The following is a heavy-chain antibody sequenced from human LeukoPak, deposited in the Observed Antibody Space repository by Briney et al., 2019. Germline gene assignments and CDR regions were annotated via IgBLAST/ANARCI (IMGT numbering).Heavy chain of an antibody. CDR1: GFTFSSYA. CDR2: ISGSGVGT. CDR3: AREGGYSSS. D-gene: IGHD6-13*01. Sequence: GGSLRLSCAASGFTFSSYAMSWVRQAPGKGLEWVSVISGSGVGTYYADSVKGRFTISRDNSKNALYLQMNSLRAEGTAVYYCAREGGYSSSWGQGTLVTVSS. V-gene: IGHV3-23*01. J-gene: IGHJ4*02.